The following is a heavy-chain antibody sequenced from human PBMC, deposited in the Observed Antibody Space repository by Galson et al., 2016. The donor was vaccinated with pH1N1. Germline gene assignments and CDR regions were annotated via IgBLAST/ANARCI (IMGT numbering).Heavy chain of an antibody. CDR1: GFTFSSYA. Sequence: SLRLSCAASGFTFSSYAMSWVRQAPGKGLERVSAISGRGESTYYSDSVKGHLTISRDNSKNTLYLQMNSLRTEDTAVYYCAKDLSSDYGDYGLDYWGQGTLVTVSS. CDR3: AKDLSSDYGDYGLDY. J-gene: IGHJ4*02. CDR2: ISGRGEST. D-gene: IGHD4-17*01. V-gene: IGHV3-23*01.